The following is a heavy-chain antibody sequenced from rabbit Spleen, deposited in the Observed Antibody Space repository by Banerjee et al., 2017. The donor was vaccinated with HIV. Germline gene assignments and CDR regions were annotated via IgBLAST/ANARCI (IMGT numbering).Heavy chain of an antibody. J-gene: IGHJ4*01. D-gene: IGHD4-1*01. V-gene: IGHV1S45*01. Sequence: ELVESGGDLVSPDESLTLTCKASGFDFSTCGVSWVRQAPGKGPEWIAYIYPGFGIRNYASSVKGRFTISSASSTTVTLQMTSLTAADTATYFCARAPNSNDWGEMSWWGPGTLVTVS. CDR2: IYPGFGIR. CDR3: ARAPNSNDWGEMSW. CDR1: GFDFSTCGV.